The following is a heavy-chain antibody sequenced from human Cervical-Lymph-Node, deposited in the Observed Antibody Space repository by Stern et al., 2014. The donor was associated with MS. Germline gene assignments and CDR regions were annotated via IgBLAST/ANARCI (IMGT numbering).Heavy chain of an antibody. CDR1: GGSISSGGYY. CDR2: IYYSGST. D-gene: IGHD6-6*01. CDR3: ARLYSSSSYYYYDMDV. J-gene: IGHJ6*02. V-gene: IGHV4-31*03. Sequence: VQLVESGPGLVKPSQTLSLTCTVSGGSISSGGYYWSWIRQHPGKGLEWIGYIYYSGSTYYNPSIKSRVTISVDTSKNQFSLKLNSVTAADTAVYYCARLYSSSSYYYYDMDVWGQGTTVTVSS.